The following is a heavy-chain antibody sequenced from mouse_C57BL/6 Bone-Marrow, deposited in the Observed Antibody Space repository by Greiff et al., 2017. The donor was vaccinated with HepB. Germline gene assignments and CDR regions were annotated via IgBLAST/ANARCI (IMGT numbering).Heavy chain of an antibody. CDR2: LNPSSGYT. D-gene: IGHD1-1*01. Sequence: QVQLQQSGAELAKPGASVKLSCKASGYTFTSYWMHWVKQRPGQGLEWIGYLNPSSGYTKYNQKFKDKDTLTADKSSSTAYMQLSSLTYEDSAVYYCARSGGYGSSLRYWGQGTTLTVSS. J-gene: IGHJ2*01. CDR3: ARSGGYGSSLRY. CDR1: GYTFTSYW. V-gene: IGHV1-7*01.